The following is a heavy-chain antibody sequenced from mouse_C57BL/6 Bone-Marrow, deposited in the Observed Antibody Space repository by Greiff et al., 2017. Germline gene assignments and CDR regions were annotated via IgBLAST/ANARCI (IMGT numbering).Heavy chain of an antibody. V-gene: IGHV14-4*01. CDR1: GFNIKDDY. Sequence: VQLKQSGAELVRPGASVKLSCKASGFNIKDDYIHWVKQRPEQGLAWIGWIDPEIGDTEYASKFQGKATIPADNSSNTAYLHLISLTSEYTAVYYCSSFDGNYFDFWGQGTPLTVTA. CDR3: SSFDGNYFDF. D-gene: IGHD2-3*01. J-gene: IGHJ2*01. CDR2: IDPEIGDT.